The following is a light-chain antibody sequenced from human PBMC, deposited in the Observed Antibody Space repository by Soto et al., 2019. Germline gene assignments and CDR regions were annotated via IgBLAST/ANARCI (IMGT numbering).Light chain of an antibody. CDR3: QQSYNSPPIT. CDR1: QDIFSS. Sequence: IQMTQSPSSLSASVGDSVTITCRAGQDIFSSLNWYQHKPGKAPKLLIYATSNLQSGVPSRFSGSGSGTDFTLTISSLQPEDFATYYCQQSYNSPPITFGQGTRLE. J-gene: IGKJ5*01. V-gene: IGKV1-39*01. CDR2: ATS.